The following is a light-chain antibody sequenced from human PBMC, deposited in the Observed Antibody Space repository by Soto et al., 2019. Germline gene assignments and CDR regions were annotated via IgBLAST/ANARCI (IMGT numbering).Light chain of an antibody. Sequence: EILLTQSRGTLSLSPGEKATLSCRASQSVMISYLAWYQQKPGQAPRLLICGASGRATSIPDRFSGSGSGTDFTLTISRLEPEDFAVYYCQQYGSSPYTFGQGTKLEI. CDR1: QSVMISY. J-gene: IGKJ2*01. V-gene: IGKV3-20*01. CDR2: GAS. CDR3: QQYGSSPYT.